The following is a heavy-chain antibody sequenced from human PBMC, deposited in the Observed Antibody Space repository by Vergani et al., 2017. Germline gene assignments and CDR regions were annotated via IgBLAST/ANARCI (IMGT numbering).Heavy chain of an antibody. D-gene: IGHD6-13*01. CDR2: IIPILGIA. V-gene: IGHV1-69*08. CDR1: GGTFSSYT. Sequence: VQLVQSGAEVKKPGSSVKVSCKASGGTFSSYTISWVRQAPGQGLEWMGRIIPILGIANYAQKFQGRVTITADKSTSTAYMELSSLRSEDTAVYYCARDGGGRGSSPPGADVWGQGTTVTVSS. CDR3: ARDGGGRGSSPPGADV. J-gene: IGHJ6*02.